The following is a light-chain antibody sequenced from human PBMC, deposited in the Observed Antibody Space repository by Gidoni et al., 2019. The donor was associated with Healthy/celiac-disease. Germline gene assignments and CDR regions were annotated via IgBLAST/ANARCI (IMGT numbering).Light chain of an antibody. J-gene: IGKJ3*01. CDR2: DAS. Sequence: VLTQPPATLSLSPGERATLSCRASQRVSSYLAWYQQKPGQAPRLLIYDASNRATGIPARFSGSGSGTDFTLTISSLEPEDFAVYYCQQRSNWLFTFGPGTKVDIK. V-gene: IGKV3-11*01. CDR1: QRVSSY. CDR3: QQRSNWLFT.